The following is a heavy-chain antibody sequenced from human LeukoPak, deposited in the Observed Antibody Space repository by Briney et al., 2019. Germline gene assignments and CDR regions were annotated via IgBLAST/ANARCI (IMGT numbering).Heavy chain of an antibody. V-gene: IGHV3-33*01. D-gene: IGHD2-21*02. CDR1: GFTFSSYG. CDR2: IWYDGSNK. CDR3: ARGIVVVTAADYCFDY. J-gene: IGHJ4*02. Sequence: GRSLRLSCAASGFTFSSYGMHWVRQAPGKGLEWVAVIWYDGSNKYYADSVKGRFTISRDNSKNTLYLQMNSLRAEDTAVYYCARGIVVVTAADYCFDYWGQGTLVTVSS.